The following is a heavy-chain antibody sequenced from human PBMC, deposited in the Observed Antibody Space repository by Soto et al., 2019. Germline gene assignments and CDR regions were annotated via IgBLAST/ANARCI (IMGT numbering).Heavy chain of an antibody. CDR2: ISYDGSNK. CDR3: AKDGREWIQLWSFDY. CDR1: GFTFSSYG. J-gene: IGHJ4*02. V-gene: IGHV3-30*18. Sequence: QVQLVESGGGVVQPGRSLRLSCAASGFTFSSYGMHWVRQAPGKGLEWVAVISYDGSNKYYADSVKGRFTISRDNSKNTLYLQMNSLRAEDTAVYYCAKDGREWIQLWSFDYWGQGTLVTVSS. D-gene: IGHD5-18*01.